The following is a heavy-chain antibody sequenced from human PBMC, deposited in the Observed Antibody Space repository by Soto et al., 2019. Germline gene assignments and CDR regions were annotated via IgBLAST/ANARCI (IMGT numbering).Heavy chain of an antibody. D-gene: IGHD3-10*01. V-gene: IGHV3-21*01. Sequence: EVQLVESGGGLVKPGGSLRLSCAASGFTFSSYSMNWVRQAPGKGLEWVSSISSSSSYIYYADSVKGRFTISRDNAKNSLYLPMHRLGAEDTAVYYWARGKGWFGELFIDYWGQGTLVTVSS. J-gene: IGHJ4*02. CDR3: ARGKGWFGELFIDY. CDR1: GFTFSSYS. CDR2: ISSSSSYI.